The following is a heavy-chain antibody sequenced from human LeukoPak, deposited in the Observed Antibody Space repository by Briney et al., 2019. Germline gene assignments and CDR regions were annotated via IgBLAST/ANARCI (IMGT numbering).Heavy chain of an antibody. J-gene: IGHJ4*02. Sequence: GGSLRLSCAASGFTFRSYAMSWVRQAPGKGLEWVSAISAGGGSTYYADSVKGRFTISRDNSKATPYLQMNSLRAEDTAVYYCAKDYFDSSGYSGVFDYWGQGTLVTVSS. D-gene: IGHD3-22*01. CDR3: AKDYFDSSGYSGVFDY. CDR2: ISAGGGST. V-gene: IGHV3-23*01. CDR1: GFTFRSYA.